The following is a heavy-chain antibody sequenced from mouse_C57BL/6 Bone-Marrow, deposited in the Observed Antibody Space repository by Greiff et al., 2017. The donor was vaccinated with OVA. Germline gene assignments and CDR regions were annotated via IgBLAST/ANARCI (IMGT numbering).Heavy chain of an antibody. Sequence: VKLVESGPELVKPGASVKISCKASGYAFSSSWMNWVKQRPGKGLEWIGRIYPGDGDTNYNGKFKGKATLTADKSSSTAYMQLSSLTSEDSAVYFCAKEITPDGAMDYWGQGTSVTVSS. CDR1: GYAFSSSW. D-gene: IGHD1-1*01. J-gene: IGHJ4*01. V-gene: IGHV1-82*01. CDR3: AKEITPDGAMDY. CDR2: IYPGDGDT.